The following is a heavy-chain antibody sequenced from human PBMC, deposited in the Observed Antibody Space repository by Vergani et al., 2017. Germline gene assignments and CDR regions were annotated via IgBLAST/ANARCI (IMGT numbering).Heavy chain of an antibody. CDR3: ARGVMITFGGAPAPWFDP. CDR1: GGSISSGGYY. D-gene: IGHD3-16*01. J-gene: IGHJ5*02. CDR2: IYYSGST. V-gene: IGHV4-31*03. Sequence: QVQLQESGPGLVKPSQTLSLTCTVSGGSISSGGYYWSWIRQHPGKGLEWIGYIYYSGSTYYNPSLKSRVTISVDTSKNQFSLKLSSVTAADTAVDYCARGVMITFGGAPAPWFDPWGQGTLVTVSS.